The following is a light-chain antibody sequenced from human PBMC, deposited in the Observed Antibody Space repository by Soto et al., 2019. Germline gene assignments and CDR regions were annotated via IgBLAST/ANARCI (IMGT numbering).Light chain of an antibody. Sequence: EIVFTQSPTTPSLSPGERAPPSCRASQSVSSYLAWYQQKPGQAPRLLIYDASNRATGLPARFSGSGSGTDFTLTISSLEPEDFAVYYCQQRSNWPPTFGQGTRLEIK. V-gene: IGKV3-11*01. CDR1: QSVSSY. CDR3: QQRSNWPPT. CDR2: DAS. J-gene: IGKJ5*01.